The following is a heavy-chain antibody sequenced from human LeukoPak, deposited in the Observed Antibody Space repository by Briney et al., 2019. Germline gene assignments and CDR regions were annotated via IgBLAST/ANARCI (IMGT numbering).Heavy chain of an antibody. CDR2: MNNDGSST. J-gene: IGHJ5*01. D-gene: IGHD6-19*01. CDR1: GFTFSSYW. Sequence: GGSLRLSCAASGFTFSSYWMHWVRQAPGKGLVWVSRMNNDGSSTIYADSVRGRFTISRDNAKNTLYLQMNSLRAEDTAIYYCARDFNSGWADSWDQGTLVTVSS. CDR3: ARDFNSGWADS. V-gene: IGHV3-74*01.